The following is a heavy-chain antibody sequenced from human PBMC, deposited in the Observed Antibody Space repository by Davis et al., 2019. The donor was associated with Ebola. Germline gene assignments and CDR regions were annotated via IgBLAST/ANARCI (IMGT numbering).Heavy chain of an antibody. V-gene: IGHV3-30*02. CDR3: ATWSYAILSTDY. CDR2: IQYDGSNQ. J-gene: IGHJ4*02. D-gene: IGHD2-8*01. CDR1: GFTFSGLG. Sequence: GESLKISCATSGFTFSGLGMYWARQAPGKGLEWVAFIQYDGSNQYYADSVKGRFAISRDTSKSTLYLQMHSLRPEDTAVYYCATWSYAILSTDYWGQGTLVSVSS.